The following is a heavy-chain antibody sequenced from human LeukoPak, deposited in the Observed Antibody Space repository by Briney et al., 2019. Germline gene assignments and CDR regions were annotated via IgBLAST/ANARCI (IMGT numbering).Heavy chain of an antibody. CDR2: ISGSGGST. CDR1: GFTFSSYA. CDR3: AKILDYDSSPDY. J-gene: IGHJ4*02. Sequence: PGGSLRLSCAASGFTFSSYAMSWVRQAPGKGLEWVSAISGSGGSTYYADSVKGRFTISRDDSKNTLYLQMNSLRAEDTAVYYCAKILDYDSSPDYWGQGTLVTVSS. V-gene: IGHV3-23*01. D-gene: IGHD3-22*01.